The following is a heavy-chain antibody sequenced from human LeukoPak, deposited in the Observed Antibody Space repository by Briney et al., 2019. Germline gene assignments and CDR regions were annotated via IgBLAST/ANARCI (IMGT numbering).Heavy chain of an antibody. J-gene: IGHJ5*02. V-gene: IGHV1-8*03. CDR3: ARHAKYDILTGYYRGFDP. Sequence: GASVKVSCKASGYTFTSYDINWVRQATGQGLEWMGWMNPNSGNTGYAQKFQGRVTITRNTSISTAYMELSSLRSEDTAVYYCARHAKYDILTGYYRGFDPWGQGTLVTVSS. CDR2: MNPNSGNT. CDR1: GYTFTSYD. D-gene: IGHD3-9*01.